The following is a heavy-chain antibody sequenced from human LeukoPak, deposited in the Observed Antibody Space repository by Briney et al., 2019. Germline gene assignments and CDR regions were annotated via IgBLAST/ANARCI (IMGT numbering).Heavy chain of an antibody. V-gene: IGHV1-8*02. J-gene: IGHJ4*02. Sequence: ASVKVSCKASGYTFTSYGISWVRQAPGQGLEWMGWMNPNSGNTGYAQKFQGRVTMTRNTSISTAYMELSSLRSEDTAVYYCARGAIAAAGHRDYWGQGTLVTVSS. CDR3: ARGAIAAAGHRDY. CDR2: MNPNSGNT. CDR1: GYTFTSYG. D-gene: IGHD6-13*01.